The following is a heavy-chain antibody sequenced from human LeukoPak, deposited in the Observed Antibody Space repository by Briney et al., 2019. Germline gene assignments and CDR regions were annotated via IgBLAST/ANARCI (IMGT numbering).Heavy chain of an antibody. Sequence: SETLSLTCTVSGGSISSYYWSWIRQPPGKGLEWIGYIYYSGSTNYNPSLKSRVTISVDTSKNQFSLKLSSVTAADTAVYYCARTTPIAVAGTGGTSWFDPWGQGTLVTLSS. CDR3: ARTTPIAVAGTGGTSWFDP. CDR1: GGSISSYY. CDR2: IYYSGST. V-gene: IGHV4-59*01. D-gene: IGHD6-19*01. J-gene: IGHJ5*02.